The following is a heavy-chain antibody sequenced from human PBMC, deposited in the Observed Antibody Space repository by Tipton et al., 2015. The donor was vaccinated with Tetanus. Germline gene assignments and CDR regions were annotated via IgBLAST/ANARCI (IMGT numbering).Heavy chain of an antibody. D-gene: IGHD3-10*01. V-gene: IGHV4-34*01. CDR3: ARGIMVRGVIWFDP. Sequence: TLSLTCAVYGGSFSVYYWSWIRQPPGKGLEWIGEINHSRNINNNPSLKSRVTISVDTSKNQFSLKLSSVTAADTAVYYCARGIMVRGVIWFDPWGQGTLVTVSS. J-gene: IGHJ5*02. CDR2: INHSRNI. CDR1: GGSFSVYY.